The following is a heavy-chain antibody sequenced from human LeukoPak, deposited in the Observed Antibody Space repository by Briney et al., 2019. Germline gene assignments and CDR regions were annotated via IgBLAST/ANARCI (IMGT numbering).Heavy chain of an antibody. J-gene: IGHJ5*02. D-gene: IGHD2-15*01. Sequence: PSETLSLTCTVSGGSISSSSYYWGWNRQPPGKGLEWIGSIYYSGSTYYNPSLKSRVTISVDTSKNQFSLKLSSVTAADTAVYYCARGKVVVVVAAAASLNWFDPWGQGTLVTVSS. CDR2: IYYSGST. CDR3: ARGKVVVVVAAAASLNWFDP. V-gene: IGHV4-39*01. CDR1: GGSISSSSYY.